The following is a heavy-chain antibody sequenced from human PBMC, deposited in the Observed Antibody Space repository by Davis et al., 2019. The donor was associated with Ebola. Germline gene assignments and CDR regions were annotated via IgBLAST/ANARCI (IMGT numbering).Heavy chain of an antibody. V-gene: IGHV1-18*01. Sequence: AASVKVSCKASGGTFSSYAISWVRQAPGQGLEWMGWISAYNGNTNYAQKLQGRVTMTTDTSTSTAYMELRSLRSDDTAVYYCARVTFRGVIAIDYWGQGTLVTVSS. J-gene: IGHJ4*02. D-gene: IGHD3-10*01. CDR1: GGTFSSYA. CDR3: ARVTFRGVIAIDY. CDR2: ISAYNGNT.